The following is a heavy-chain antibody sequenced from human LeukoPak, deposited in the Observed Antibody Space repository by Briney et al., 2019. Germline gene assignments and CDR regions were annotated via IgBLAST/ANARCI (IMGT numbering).Heavy chain of an antibody. J-gene: IGHJ6*02. CDR1: GGTFSSYA. V-gene: IGHV1-69*04. CDR3: ARDMIAAAVGYGMAV. Sequence: ASVKVSCKASGGTFSSYAISWVRQAPGRGVEWMGRIIPILGIANYAQTFQGRGTITADKSTSTAYMELSSLRSEDTAVYYCARDMIAAAVGYGMAVWGQGTTVTVSS. D-gene: IGHD6-13*01. CDR2: IIPILGIA.